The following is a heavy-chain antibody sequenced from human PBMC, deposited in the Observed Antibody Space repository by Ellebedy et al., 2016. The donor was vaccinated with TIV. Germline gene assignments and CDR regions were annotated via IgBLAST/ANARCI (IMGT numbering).Heavy chain of an antibody. CDR1: GFTFSSYA. D-gene: IGHD2-2*01. CDR3: ARGEGQVPAAIDY. Sequence: GESLKISXAASGFTFSSYAMSWVRQAPGKGLEWVSGISWNSGSIGYADSVKGRFTISRDNSKNTLYLQMNSLRAEDTAVYYCARGEGQVPAAIDYWGQGTLVTVSS. CDR2: ISWNSGSI. V-gene: IGHV3-23*01. J-gene: IGHJ4*02.